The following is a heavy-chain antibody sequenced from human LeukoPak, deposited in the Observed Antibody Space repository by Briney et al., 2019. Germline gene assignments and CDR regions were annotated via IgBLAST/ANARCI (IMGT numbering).Heavy chain of an antibody. CDR2: IYHSGST. CDR3: GRRQYGSPPVDP. CDR1: GYSISSGYY. V-gene: IGHV4-38-2*02. J-gene: IGHJ5*02. Sequence: SETLSLTCTVSGYSISSGYYWGWIRQPPGKGLEWIGSIYHSGSTYYNPSLKSRVSRSVDTSKNQFSLKLNSVTAADTAVYYCGRRQYGSPPVDPWGQGTLVTVSS. D-gene: IGHD6-19*01.